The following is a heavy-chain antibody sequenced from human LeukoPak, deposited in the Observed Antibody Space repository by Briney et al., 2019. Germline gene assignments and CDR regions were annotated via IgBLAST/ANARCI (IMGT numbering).Heavy chain of an antibody. J-gene: IGHJ4*02. Sequence: ASVKVSCKASGYTFTSYGISWVRQAPGQGLEWMGWISAYSGNTNYAQKLQGRVTMTTDTSTSTAYMELRSLRSDDTAVYYCARDGGYSSSSIPPLDYWGQGTLVTVSS. D-gene: IGHD6-6*01. CDR2: ISAYSGNT. CDR3: ARDGGYSSSSIPPLDY. CDR1: GYTFTSYG. V-gene: IGHV1-18*01.